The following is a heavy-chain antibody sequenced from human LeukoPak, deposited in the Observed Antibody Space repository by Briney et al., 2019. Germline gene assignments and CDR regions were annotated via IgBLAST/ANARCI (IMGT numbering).Heavy chain of an antibody. Sequence: ASVKVSCKASGYTFTSYYMHWVRQAPGQGLEWMGIISPSGGSTSYAQKFQGRVTMTRDMSTSTVYMELSRLRSGDTAVYYCARETMIRGMPTFDYWGQGTLVTVSS. CDR2: ISPSGGST. D-gene: IGHD3-10*01. J-gene: IGHJ4*02. CDR1: GYTFTSYY. V-gene: IGHV1-46*01. CDR3: ARETMIRGMPTFDY.